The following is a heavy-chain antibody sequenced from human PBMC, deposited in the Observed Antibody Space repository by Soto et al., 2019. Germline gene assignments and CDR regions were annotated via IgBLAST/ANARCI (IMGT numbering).Heavy chain of an antibody. Sequence: GGSLRLSCAASGFTFSSYWMSWVRQAPGKGLEWVANIKQDGSEKYYVDSVKGRFTISRDNAKNSLYLQMNSLRAEDTAGYCCARGSWGLKLRTPYYYMDVWGKGTTVTVSS. CDR3: ARGSWGLKLRTPYYYMDV. CDR1: GFTFSSYW. J-gene: IGHJ6*03. V-gene: IGHV3-7*01. D-gene: IGHD3-10*01. CDR2: IKQDGSEK.